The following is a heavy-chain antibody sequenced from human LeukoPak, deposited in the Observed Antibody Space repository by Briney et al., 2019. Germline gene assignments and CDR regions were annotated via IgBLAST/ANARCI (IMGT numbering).Heavy chain of an antibody. CDR3: ARAGIVGDIDY. CDR1: GGSISSGSYY. J-gene: IGHJ4*02. V-gene: IGHV4-39*07. D-gene: IGHD1-26*01. CDR2: INHSGST. Sequence: PSETLSLTCTVSGGSISSGSYYWSWIRQPPGKGLEWIGEINHSGSTNYNPSLKSRVTISVDTSKNQFSLKLSSVTAADTAVYYCARAGIVGDIDYWGQGTLVTVSS.